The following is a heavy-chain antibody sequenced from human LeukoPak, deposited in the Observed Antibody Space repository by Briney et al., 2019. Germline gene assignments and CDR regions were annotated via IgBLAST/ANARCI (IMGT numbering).Heavy chain of an antibody. D-gene: IGHD3-3*01. V-gene: IGHV4-4*07. Sequence: SETLSLTCTVSGGSISSYYWSRIRQPAGKGLEWIGRIYTSGSTNYNPSLKSRVTMSVDTSKNQFSLKLSSVTAADTAVYYCARVADFWSGYPFDYWGQGTLVTVSS. CDR1: GGSISSYY. CDR2: IYTSGST. J-gene: IGHJ4*02. CDR3: ARVADFWSGYPFDY.